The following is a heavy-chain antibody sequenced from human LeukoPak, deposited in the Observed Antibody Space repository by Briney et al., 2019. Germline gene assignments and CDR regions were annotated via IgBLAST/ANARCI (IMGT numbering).Heavy chain of an antibody. Sequence: SETLSLTCTVSGGSISSSSYYWGWIRQPPGNGLEWIGSIYYSGSTYYNPSLKSRVTISVDTSKNQFSLKLSSVTAADTAVYYCARRNSSGYYSPFDYWGQGTLVTVSS. CDR3: ARRNSSGYYSPFDY. CDR1: GGSISSSSYY. CDR2: IYYSGST. V-gene: IGHV4-39*01. J-gene: IGHJ4*02. D-gene: IGHD3-22*01.